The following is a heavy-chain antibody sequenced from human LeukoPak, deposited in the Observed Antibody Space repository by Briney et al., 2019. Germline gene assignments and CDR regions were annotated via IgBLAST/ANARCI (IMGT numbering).Heavy chain of an antibody. CDR1: GFTFTKYW. CDR2: INNEGNDT. V-gene: IGHV3-74*01. J-gene: IGHJ4*02. D-gene: IGHD4-17*01. CDR3: ARGIYGNFDY. Sequence: GGSLKLSCAASGFTFTKYWMHWVRQVPRKGLIWVSRINNEGNDTNYADSVKGRFTISRDNAKNTLYLQMNSLRAEDTAVYYCARGIYGNFDYWGQGSLVTVSS.